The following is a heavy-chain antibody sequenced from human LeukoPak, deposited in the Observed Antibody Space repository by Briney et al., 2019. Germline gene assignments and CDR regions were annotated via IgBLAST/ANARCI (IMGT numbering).Heavy chain of an antibody. Sequence: PSETLSLTCTVSVGSISSYYCSWMRQPPGKGLEWIGYISYSGSTNYNPSLKSRVTISVDTSKNQVSLKLSSVTAADTAVYYCARWGATQLNYYYYYMDVWGKGTTVTVSS. CDR2: ISYSGST. CDR3: ARWGATQLNYYYYYMDV. D-gene: IGHD1-26*01. V-gene: IGHV4-59*08. CDR1: VGSISSYY. J-gene: IGHJ6*03.